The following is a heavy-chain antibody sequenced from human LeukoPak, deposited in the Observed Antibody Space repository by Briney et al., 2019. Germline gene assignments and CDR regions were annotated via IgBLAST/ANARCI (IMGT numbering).Heavy chain of an antibody. Sequence: GGSLRLSCAASGFTFSSYSMDWVRQAPGKGLEWISYISNSGSTIYYADSVKGRFTISRDNAKNSLYLQMNSLRAEDTAVYYCARAVNWNSVYYYYYVDVWGKGTTVTVSS. D-gene: IGHD1-7*01. J-gene: IGHJ6*03. CDR3: ARAVNWNSVYYYYYVDV. CDR2: ISNSGSTI. CDR1: GFTFSSYS. V-gene: IGHV3-48*01.